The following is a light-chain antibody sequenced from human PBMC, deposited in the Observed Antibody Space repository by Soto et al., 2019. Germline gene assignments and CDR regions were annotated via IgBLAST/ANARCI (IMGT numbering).Light chain of an antibody. CDR2: WAS. J-gene: IGKJ4*01. CDR3: QQYYSTPPT. CDR1: QSILYSSNNNNY. V-gene: IGKV4-1*01. Sequence: DIVMTQSPDSLAVSLGERATINCKYSQSILYSSNNNNYLAWYQQKPGQPPKLLIYWASTRESGVPDRFSGSGSGTAFTLTISGLQAEDVAFYYCQQYYSTPPTFGGGTKVEIK.